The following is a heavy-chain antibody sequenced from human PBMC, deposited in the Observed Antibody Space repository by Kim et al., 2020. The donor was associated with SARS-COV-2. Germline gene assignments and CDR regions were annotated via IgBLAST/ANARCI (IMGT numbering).Heavy chain of an antibody. Sequence: KDYADSVRGRFTISRDNSKNTVSLQMDSLRPEDTAVNFCVQEADGGGVAYWGQGTPVIVPS. J-gene: IGHJ4*02. D-gene: IGHD3-16*01. CDR2: K. CDR3: VQEADGGGVAY. V-gene: IGHV3-30*02.